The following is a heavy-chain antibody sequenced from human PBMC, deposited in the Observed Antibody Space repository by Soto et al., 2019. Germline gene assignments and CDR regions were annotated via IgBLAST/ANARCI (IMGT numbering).Heavy chain of an antibody. CDR3: ARDSSWGYYYCCMDV. Sequence: SETLSLTCTVSGGSISSYYWSWIRQPPGKGLEWIGYIYYSGSTNYNPSLKSRVTISVGTSKNQFSLKLSSVTAADTAVYYCARDSSWGYYYCCMDVWGQGTTVTVSS. CDR2: IYYSGST. V-gene: IGHV4-59*01. J-gene: IGHJ6*02. D-gene: IGHD3-16*01. CDR1: GGSISSYY.